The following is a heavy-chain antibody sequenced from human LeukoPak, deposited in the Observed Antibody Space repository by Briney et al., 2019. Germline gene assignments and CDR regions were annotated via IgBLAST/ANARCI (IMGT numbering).Heavy chain of an antibody. D-gene: IGHD2-2*01. CDR3: ARRDCGSTSCPFDY. Sequence: SETLSLTCTVSVGSISNYYWSWIREPPGRGLEWIGYIYTSGSTNYNPSLKSRLTISIDTSKNQFSLKLSAVTAADTAVYYCARRDCGSTSCPFDYWGQGTLVTVSS. CDR1: VGSISNYY. CDR2: IYTSGST. V-gene: IGHV4-4*09. J-gene: IGHJ4*02.